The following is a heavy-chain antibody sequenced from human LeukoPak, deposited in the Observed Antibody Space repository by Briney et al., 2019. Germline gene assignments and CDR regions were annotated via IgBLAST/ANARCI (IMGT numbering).Heavy chain of an antibody. CDR2: SGSGDST. V-gene: IGHV3-23*01. CDR1: GFTFSSYA. D-gene: IGHD1-26*01. Sequence: PGGSLRLSCAASGFTFSSYAMRWVRLAPGKRLEWVSSSGSGDSTYYTDSVKGRFTISRDISKNTLYLQMNSLRAEDTAVYYCAKVRRGSSVYDAFDIWGQGTMVTVSS. CDR3: AKVRRGSSVYDAFDI. J-gene: IGHJ3*02.